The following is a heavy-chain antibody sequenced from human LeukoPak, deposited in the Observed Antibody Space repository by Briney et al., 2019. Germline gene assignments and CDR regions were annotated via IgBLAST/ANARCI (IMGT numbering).Heavy chain of an antibody. CDR1: GGSFSGYY. Sequence: SETLSLTCAVYGGSFSGYYWSWIRQPPGKGLEWIGEINHSGSTNYNPSLKSRVTISVDTSKNQFSLKLGSVTAADTAVYYCARGEASSIAARPGRGRYFDYWGQGTLVTVSS. CDR3: ARGEASSIAARPGRGRYFDY. J-gene: IGHJ4*02. CDR2: INHSGST. V-gene: IGHV4-34*01. D-gene: IGHD6-6*01.